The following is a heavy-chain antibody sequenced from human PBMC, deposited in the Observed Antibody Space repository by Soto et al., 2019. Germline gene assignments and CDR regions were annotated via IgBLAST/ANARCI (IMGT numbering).Heavy chain of an antibody. D-gene: IGHD2-15*01. J-gene: IGHJ6*02. CDR1: GFTFSTYG. V-gene: IGHV3-33*01. CDR2: IWYDGSNK. CDR3: ASEYCSGARCYYYGMDV. Sequence: QVQLVESGGGVVQPGRSLRLSCAASGFTFSTYGMHWVRQAPDKGLEWVAVIWYDGSNKYYADSVKGRFTISRDNSTNTLYLQMNSLRAEDTAVYYCASEYCSGARCYYYGMDVWGQGTTVTVSS.